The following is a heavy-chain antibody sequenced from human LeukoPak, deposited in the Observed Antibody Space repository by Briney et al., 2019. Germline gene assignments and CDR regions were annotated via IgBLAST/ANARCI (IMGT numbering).Heavy chain of an antibody. CDR2: IIPIFGTA. J-gene: IGHJ4*02. CDR3: ARVGNKYDYVWGSFDY. Sequence: GASVKVSCKASGGTFSSYAISWVRQAPGQGLEWMGGIIPIFGTANYAQKFQGRVTITADESTSTAYMELSSLRSEDTAVYYCARVGNKYDYVWGSFDYWGQGTLVTVSS. CDR1: GGTFSSYA. D-gene: IGHD3-16*01. V-gene: IGHV1-69*13.